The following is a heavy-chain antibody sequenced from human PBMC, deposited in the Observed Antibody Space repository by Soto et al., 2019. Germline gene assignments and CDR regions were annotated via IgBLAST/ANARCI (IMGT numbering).Heavy chain of an antibody. D-gene: IGHD5-12*01. CDR3: ARVKQGRGGYDSPFDY. CDR2: IRYDGSNK. Sequence: QVQLVESGGGVVQPGGSLRLSCAPSGFIFSSYGMHWVRQAPGKGLEWVAVIRYDGSNKYYADSVKGRFTISRDNSKTTLYLQMNSLRAEDTAVYYCARVKQGRGGYDSPFDYWGQGTLVTVSS. CDR1: GFIFSSYG. V-gene: IGHV3-33*01. J-gene: IGHJ4*02.